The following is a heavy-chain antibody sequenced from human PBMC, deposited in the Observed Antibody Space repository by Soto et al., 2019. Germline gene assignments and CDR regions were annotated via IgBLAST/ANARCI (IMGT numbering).Heavy chain of an antibody. CDR2: IIPIFGTA. D-gene: IGHD1-26*01. CDR3: ARSSGSSYLPQH. J-gene: IGHJ1*01. Sequence: ASVKVSCKASGGTFSSYAISWVRQAPGQGLEWMGGIIPIFGTANYAQKFQGRVTITADESTSTAYMELSSLRSEDTAVYYCARSSGSSYLPQHWGQGTLVTVSS. V-gene: IGHV1-69*13. CDR1: GGTFSSYA.